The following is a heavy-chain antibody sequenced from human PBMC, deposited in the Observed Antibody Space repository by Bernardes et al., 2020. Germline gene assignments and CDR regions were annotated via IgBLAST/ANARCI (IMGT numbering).Heavy chain of an antibody. CDR2: IKQDGREK. D-gene: IGHD3-3*01. J-gene: IGHJ6*03. Sequence: GGSLRLSCAASGFTFSSYWMSWVRQAPGKGLEWVANIKQDGREKYYVDSVKGRFTISRDNAKNSLYLQMNSLRAEDTAVYYCAREPYDFWSGYPNYYMDVWGKGTTVTVSS. V-gene: IGHV3-7*01. CDR1: GFTFSSYW. CDR3: AREPYDFWSGYPNYYMDV.